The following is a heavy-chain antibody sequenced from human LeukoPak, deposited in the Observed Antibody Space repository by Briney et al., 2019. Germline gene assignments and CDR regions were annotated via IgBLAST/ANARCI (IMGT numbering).Heavy chain of an antibody. CDR3: ARGSLYNWNYGGVYYYYGMDV. V-gene: IGHV3-33*01. J-gene: IGHJ6*02. Sequence: EGSLRLSCAASGFTSSSYGMHWVRQAPGKGLEWVAVIWYDGGNKYYADSVKGRFTISRDNSKNTLYLQMNSLRAEDTAVYYCARGSLYNWNYGGVYYYYGMDVWGQGTTVTVSS. CDR2: IWYDGGNK. D-gene: IGHD1-7*01. CDR1: GFTSSSYG.